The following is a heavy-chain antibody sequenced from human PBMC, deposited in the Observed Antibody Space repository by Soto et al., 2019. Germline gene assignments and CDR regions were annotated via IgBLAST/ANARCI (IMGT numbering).Heavy chain of an antibody. CDR3: ATITMVRGVIIDQEYGMDV. Sequence: PGESLKISCKDSGYSFTSYWISWVRQMPGKGLEWMGRIDPSDSYTNYSPSFQGHVTTSADKSISTAYLQWSSLKASDTAMYYCATITMVRGVIIDQEYGMDVWGQGNTVT. CDR1: GYSFTSYW. V-gene: IGHV5-10-1*01. CDR2: IDPSDSYT. D-gene: IGHD3-10*01. J-gene: IGHJ6*02.